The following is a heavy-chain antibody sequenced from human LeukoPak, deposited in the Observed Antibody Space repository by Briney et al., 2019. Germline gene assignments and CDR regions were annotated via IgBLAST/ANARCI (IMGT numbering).Heavy chain of an antibody. CDR1: GYTFTSYY. Sequence: GASVKVSCKASGYTFTSYYMHWVRQAPGQGLEWMGWINPNSGGTNYAQKFQGRVTMTRDTSVSTAYMELSRLRSDDTAVYFCARYERSSYYLVDWGQGTRVTVSS. CDR2: INPNSGGT. D-gene: IGHD3-22*01. V-gene: IGHV1-2*02. J-gene: IGHJ4*02. CDR3: ARYERSSYYLVD.